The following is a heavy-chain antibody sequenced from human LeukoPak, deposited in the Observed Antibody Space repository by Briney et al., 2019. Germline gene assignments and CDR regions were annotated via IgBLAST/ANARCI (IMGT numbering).Heavy chain of an antibody. J-gene: IGHJ4*02. CDR3: AKSDCSSTSCLADY. V-gene: IGHV3-23*01. CDR2: ISGSGRST. CDR1: GFTFSSFS. D-gene: IGHD2-2*01. Sequence: GGSLRLSCAASGFTFSSFSMSWVRQAPGKGLEWVSGISGSGRSTYYADSVKGRFTVSRDNSKNTQYLQMNSLRGEDTAVYYCAKSDCSSTSCLADYWGQGTLVTVSS.